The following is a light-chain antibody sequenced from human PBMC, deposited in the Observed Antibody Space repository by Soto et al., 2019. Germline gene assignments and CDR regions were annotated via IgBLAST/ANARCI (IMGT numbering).Light chain of an antibody. CDR3: QHYGTSSFT. Sequence: EIVLTQSPGTLSLSPGERATLSCRASQTSNSRNLAWYQQKAGQAPRLLIYDASTRAPGFPDRFTGSGSGTDFTLTISGLEPDDLGVYYCQHYGTSSFTFGGGTKVEI. CDR2: DAS. CDR1: QTSNSRN. J-gene: IGKJ4*01. V-gene: IGKV3-20*01.